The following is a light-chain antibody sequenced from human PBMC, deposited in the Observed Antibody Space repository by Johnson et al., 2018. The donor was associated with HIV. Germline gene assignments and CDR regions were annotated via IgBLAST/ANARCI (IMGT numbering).Light chain of an antibody. Sequence: QSVLTQPPSVSAAPGQKVTISCSGSSSNIGNNYVSWYQQFPGTAPKLLIYDNNKRPSGIPDRFSGSKSGTSATLAITGLQTGEEADYYCGTWDTSLGAHDFLGSGTKGTVL. J-gene: IGLJ1*01. V-gene: IGLV1-51*01. CDR1: SSNIGNNY. CDR3: GTWDTSLGAHDF. CDR2: DNN.